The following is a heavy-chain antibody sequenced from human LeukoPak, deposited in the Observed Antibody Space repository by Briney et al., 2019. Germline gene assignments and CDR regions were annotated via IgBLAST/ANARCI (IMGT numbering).Heavy chain of an antibody. CDR2: INPSGGST. CDR3: ARDRWDYSRAFDI. V-gene: IGHV1-46*01. Sequence: ASVKVSCKASGYTFTSYGISWVRQAPGQGLEWMGIINPSGGSTSYAQKFQGRVTMTRDMSTSTVYMELSSLRSEDTAVYYCARDRWDYSRAFDIWGQGTMVTVSS. J-gene: IGHJ3*02. D-gene: IGHD4-11*01. CDR1: GYTFTSYG.